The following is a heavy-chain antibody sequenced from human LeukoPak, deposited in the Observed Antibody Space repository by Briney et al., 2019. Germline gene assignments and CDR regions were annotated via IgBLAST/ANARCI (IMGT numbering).Heavy chain of an antibody. CDR2: INPSGGNT. CDR3: ARDKRYYDFWSGYPNYNWFDP. CDR1: GYTFTSYY. Sequence: ASVKVSCKASGYTFTSYYMHWVRQAPGQGLEWMGIINPSGGNTSYAQKFQGRVTMTRDTSTSTVYMELSSLRSEDTAVYYCARDKRYYDFWSGYPNYNWFDPWGQGTLVTVSS. J-gene: IGHJ5*02. D-gene: IGHD3-3*01. V-gene: IGHV1-46*01.